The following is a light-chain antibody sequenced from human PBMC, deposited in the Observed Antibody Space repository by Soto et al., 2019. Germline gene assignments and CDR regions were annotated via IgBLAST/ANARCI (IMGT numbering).Light chain of an antibody. CDR1: SSDVGGFNY. V-gene: IGLV2-11*01. Sequence: QSVLTQPRSVSGSPGQSVTISCTGTSSDVGGFNYVSWYQQHPGKVPKLIIYDVNKGPSGVPDRFSGSKSGNTASLTISGLQAEDEADYYCCSYAGTYTLVFGGGTQLTVL. J-gene: IGLJ3*02. CDR3: CSYAGTYTLV. CDR2: DVN.